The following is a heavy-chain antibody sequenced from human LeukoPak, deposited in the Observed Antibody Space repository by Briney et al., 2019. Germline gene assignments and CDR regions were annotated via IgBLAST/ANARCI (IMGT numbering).Heavy chain of an antibody. CDR2: ISGSGGST. D-gene: IGHD3-3*01. J-gene: IGHJ4*02. Sequence: GSLRLSCAASGFTFSSYGMSWVRQAPGKGLEWVSAISGSGGSTYYADSVKGRFTISRDNSKNTAYLQMNSLRAEDTAVYYCAKRSGTISYYFDYWGQGTLVTVSS. CDR1: GFTFSSYG. V-gene: IGHV3-23*01. CDR3: AKRSGTISYYFDY.